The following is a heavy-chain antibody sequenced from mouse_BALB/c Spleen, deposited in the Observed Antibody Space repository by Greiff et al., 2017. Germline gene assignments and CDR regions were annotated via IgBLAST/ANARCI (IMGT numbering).Heavy chain of an antibody. Sequence: EVKVEESGPGLVKPSQSLSLTCSVTGYSITSGYYWNWIRQFQGNKLEWMGYISYDGSNNYNPSLKNRISITRDTSKNQFFLKLNSVTTEDTATYYCAIYYGNYDWYFDVWGAGTTVTVSS. J-gene: IGHJ1*01. CDR2: ISYDGSN. CDR1: GYSITSGYY. D-gene: IGHD2-1*01. V-gene: IGHV3-6*02. CDR3: AIYYGNYDWYFDV.